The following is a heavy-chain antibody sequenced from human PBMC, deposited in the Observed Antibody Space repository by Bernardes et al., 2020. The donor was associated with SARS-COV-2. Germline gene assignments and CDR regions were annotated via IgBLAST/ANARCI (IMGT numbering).Heavy chain of an antibody. CDR3: SKNAKYSNSSMEV. D-gene: IGHD6-6*01. J-gene: IGHJ6*02. V-gene: IGHV3-23*01. Sequence: GGSLRLSCVASGFTFSKNAMTWVRQVPGKGLEWVSAISAIGGSTYYAESVKGRFTISRDNSRNTLYLEMNSLRAEDTAVYYCSKNAKYSNSSMEVWGQGTTVTVS. CDR1: GFTFSKNA. CDR2: ISAIGGST.